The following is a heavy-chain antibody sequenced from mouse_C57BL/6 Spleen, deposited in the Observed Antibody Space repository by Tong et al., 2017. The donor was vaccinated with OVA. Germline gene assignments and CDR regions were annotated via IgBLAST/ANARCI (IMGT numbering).Heavy chain of an antibody. CDR3: ARHEKYGNYWYFDV. V-gene: IGHV5-6*01. D-gene: IGHD2-10*02. CDR1: GFTFSSYG. CDR2: ISSGGSYT. Sequence: EVQLQESGGGLVQPGGSRKLSCAASGFTFSSYGMSWVRQTPDKRLEWVATISSGGSYTYYPDSVKGRFTISRDNAKNTLYRQMSSLRSEDTAMYYCARHEKYGNYWYFDVWGAGTPVTVSS. J-gene: IGHJ1*01.